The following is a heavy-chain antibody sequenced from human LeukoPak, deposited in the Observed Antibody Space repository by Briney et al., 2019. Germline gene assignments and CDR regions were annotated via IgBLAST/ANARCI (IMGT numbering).Heavy chain of an antibody. V-gene: IGHV3-48*03. Sequence: GGSLRLSCAASGFTFSSYEMNWVRQAPGKGLEWFSYISSSGSTKYYADSVKGRFTISRDNAKNSLYLQMNSLRAEDTAVYYCARDQRGSYYGVFDYWGQGTLVTVSS. D-gene: IGHD1-26*01. CDR3: ARDQRGSYYGVFDY. CDR2: ISSSGSTK. J-gene: IGHJ4*02. CDR1: GFTFSSYE.